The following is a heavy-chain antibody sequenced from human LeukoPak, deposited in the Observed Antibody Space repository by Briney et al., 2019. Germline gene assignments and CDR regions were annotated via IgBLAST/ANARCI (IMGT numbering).Heavy chain of an antibody. CDR1: GFTFSSYW. V-gene: IGHV3-74*01. D-gene: IGHD4-17*01. J-gene: IGHJ3*02. CDR3: ARSSTVTSSTRDAFDI. CDR2: IDSDGSST. Sequence: GGSLRLSCAASGFTFSSYWMHWVRQAPGKGLVWVSRIDSDGSSTIYADSVKGRFTISRDNAKNTLYLQMNSLRAEDTAVYYCARSSTVTSSTRDAFDIWGQGTMVTVSS.